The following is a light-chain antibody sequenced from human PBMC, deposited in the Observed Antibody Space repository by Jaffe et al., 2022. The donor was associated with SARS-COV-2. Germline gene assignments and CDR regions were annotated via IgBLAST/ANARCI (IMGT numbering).Light chain of an antibody. CDR2: GAS. Sequence: EIVMTQSPATLSMSPGDRATLSCRASQSVSSNLAWYQQKPGQAPRLLIYGASTRATGIPARFSGSVSGTEFTLAISSLQSEDFAVYYCQQYNNWPLTFGGGTKVEIK. CDR3: QQYNNWPLT. V-gene: IGKV3-15*01. J-gene: IGKJ4*01. CDR1: QSVSSN.